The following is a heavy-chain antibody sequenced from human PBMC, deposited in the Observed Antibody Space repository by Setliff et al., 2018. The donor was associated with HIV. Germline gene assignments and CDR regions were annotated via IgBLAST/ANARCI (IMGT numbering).Heavy chain of an antibody. CDR1: GYSFTSYW. V-gene: IGHV5-51*01. CDR2: IYPGDSDT. D-gene: IGHD3-10*01. CDR3: ARGRGVLLWCGELANVFDI. Sequence: GESLKISCKGSGYSFTSYWIGWVRQMPGIGLEWMGIIYPGDSDTRYSPSFQGQVTISADKSISTAYLQWSSLKASDTAVYYCARGRGVLLWCGELANVFDIWGQGTMVTVSS. J-gene: IGHJ3*02.